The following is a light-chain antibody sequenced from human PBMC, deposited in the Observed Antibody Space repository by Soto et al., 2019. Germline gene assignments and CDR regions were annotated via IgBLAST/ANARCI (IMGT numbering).Light chain of an antibody. CDR1: SSDVGGYNY. V-gene: IGLV2-14*01. CDR2: EVS. CDR3: SSYTSSSTLV. Sequence: QSALTQPASVSGSPGQSITISCTGTSSDVGGYNYVSWYQQHPGKAPKLMIYEVSNRPSGVSNRFSGSKSGNTASLTSSGLQAEDEDDYYCSSYTSSSTLVFGTGTKLTVL. J-gene: IGLJ1*01.